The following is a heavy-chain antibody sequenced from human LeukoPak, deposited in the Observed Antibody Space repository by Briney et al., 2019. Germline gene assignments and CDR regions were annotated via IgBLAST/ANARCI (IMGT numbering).Heavy chain of an antibody. CDR1: GFTLSSYS. D-gene: IGHD5-18*01. V-gene: IGHV3-48*04. CDR2: ISSSGSTI. J-gene: IGHJ4*02. CDR3: ARDKTAMVNFDY. Sequence: GGSLRLSCAASGFTLSSYSMNWVRQAPGKGLEWVSYISSSGSTIYYADSVKGRFTISRDNAKNSLYLQMNSLRAEDTAVYYCARDKTAMVNFDYWGQGTLVTVSS.